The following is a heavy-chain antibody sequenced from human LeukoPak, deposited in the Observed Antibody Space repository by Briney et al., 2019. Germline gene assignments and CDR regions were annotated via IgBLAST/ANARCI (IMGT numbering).Heavy chain of an antibody. CDR3: ARGRGRVLRSGTTSSNWFDP. J-gene: IGHJ5*02. Sequence: ASVKVSCKASGYTFTSYDINWVRQATGQGLEWMGWMNPNSGNTGYAQKFQGRVTMTRNTSISTAYMELSSLRSEDTAVYYCARGRGRVLRSGTTSSNWFDPWGQGTLVTVSS. CDR2: MNPNSGNT. D-gene: IGHD1-7*01. CDR1: GYTFTSYD. V-gene: IGHV1-8*01.